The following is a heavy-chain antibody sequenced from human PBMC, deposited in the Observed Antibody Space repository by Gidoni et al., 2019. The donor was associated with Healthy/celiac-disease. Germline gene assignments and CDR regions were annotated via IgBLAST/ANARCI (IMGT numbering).Heavy chain of an antibody. CDR2: IWYVGSNK. Sequence: QVQLVESGGGVVEPGRSLRLSCAASGVTLSSYGVHWVRQAPGKGLEWVAVIWYVGSNKYYADSVKGRFTISRDNSKNTLYLQMNSLRAEDTAVYYCARWGVVPAAMGWFDPWGQGTLVTVSS. CDR1: GVTLSSYG. V-gene: IGHV3-33*01. J-gene: IGHJ5*02. CDR3: ARWGVVPAAMGWFDP. D-gene: IGHD2-2*01.